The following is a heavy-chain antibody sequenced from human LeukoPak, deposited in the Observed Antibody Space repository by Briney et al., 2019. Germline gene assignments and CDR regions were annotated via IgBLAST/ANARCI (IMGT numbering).Heavy chain of an antibody. V-gene: IGHV5-51*01. Sequence: GESLKISCKGSGYSFTSYWIGWVRQMPGKGLEWMGIIYPGDSDTRYSPSFQGQVTISADKSISTAYLQWGSLKASDTAMYYCARSFVDTAMQYYYYMDVWGKGTTVTVSS. D-gene: IGHD5-18*01. CDR1: GYSFTSYW. CDR3: ARSFVDTAMQYYYYMDV. J-gene: IGHJ6*03. CDR2: IYPGDSDT.